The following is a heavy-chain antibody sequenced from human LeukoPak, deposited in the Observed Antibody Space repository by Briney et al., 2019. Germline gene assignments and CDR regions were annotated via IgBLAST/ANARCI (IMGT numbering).Heavy chain of an antibody. CDR2: IYSGGST. Sequence: HPGGSLRLSCAASGFTVSSNYMSWVRQAPGKGLEWVSVIYSGGSTYYADSVKGRFTISRDNSKNTLYLQMNSLRAEDTAVYYCTRGGGYCSSTSCTHFDYWGQGTLVTVSS. D-gene: IGHD2-2*01. CDR1: GFTVSSNY. J-gene: IGHJ4*02. V-gene: IGHV3-53*01. CDR3: TRGGGYCSSTSCTHFDY.